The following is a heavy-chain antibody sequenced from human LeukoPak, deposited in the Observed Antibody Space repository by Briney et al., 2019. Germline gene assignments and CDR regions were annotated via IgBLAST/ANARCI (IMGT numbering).Heavy chain of an antibody. CDR1: GFTVSSNY. CDR2: IYSGGST. V-gene: IGHV3-53*01. D-gene: IGHD6-19*01. J-gene: IGHJ4*02. CDR3: AREGRRSSGPFDY. Sequence: GGSLRLSCAASGFTVSSNYMSWVRQDPGKGLEWVSVIYSGGSTYYADSVKGRFTISRDNSKNTLYLQMNSLRAEDTAVYYCAREGRRSSGPFDYWGQGTLVTVSS.